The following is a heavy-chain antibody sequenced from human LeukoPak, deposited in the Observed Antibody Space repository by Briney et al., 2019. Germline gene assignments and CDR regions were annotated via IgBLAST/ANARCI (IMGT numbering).Heavy chain of an antibody. V-gene: IGHV4-39*01. J-gene: IGHJ4*02. Sequence: SETLSLTCTVSGGSISSSGYYWGWIRQPPGKGLEWIASIYYSGSTYYNPSLKSRVTISVDTSKNQFSLKLSSVTAADTAVYYCARQMWDSSGYYYDYWGQGTLVTVSS. CDR1: GGSISSSGYY. D-gene: IGHD3-22*01. CDR3: ARQMWDSSGYYYDY. CDR2: IYYSGST.